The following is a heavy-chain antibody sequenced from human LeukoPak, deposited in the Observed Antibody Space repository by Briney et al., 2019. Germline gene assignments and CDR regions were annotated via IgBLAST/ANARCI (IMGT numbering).Heavy chain of an antibody. CDR1: GFTFSSYA. V-gene: IGHV3-30-3*01. CDR2: ISYDGSNK. J-gene: IGHJ4*02. D-gene: IGHD6-13*01. Sequence: GRSLRLSCAASGFTFSSYAMHWVRQAPGKGLEWVAVISYDGSNKYYAGSVKGRFTISRDNSKNTLYLQMNSLRAEDTAVYYCAKGVSSSWYVSYFDYWGQGTLVTVSS. CDR3: AKGVSSSWYVSYFDY.